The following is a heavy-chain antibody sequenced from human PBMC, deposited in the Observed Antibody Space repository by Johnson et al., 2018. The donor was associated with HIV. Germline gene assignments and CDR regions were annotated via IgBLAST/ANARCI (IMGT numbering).Heavy chain of an antibody. V-gene: IGHV3-30*04. CDR1: GFTFSSYA. J-gene: IGHJ3*02. CDR3: VRESLRPIPVNGPGDAPFDI. CDR2: ISYDGSNK. Sequence: QVHLVESGGGVVQPGRSLRLSCAASGFTFSSYAMHWVRQAPGKGLEWVAVISYDGSNKYYADSVKGRFTISRDNSKNTLYLQMNSLRAEDTAVYYCVRESLRPIPVNGPGDAPFDIWGRGTKVTVSS. D-gene: IGHD6-19*01.